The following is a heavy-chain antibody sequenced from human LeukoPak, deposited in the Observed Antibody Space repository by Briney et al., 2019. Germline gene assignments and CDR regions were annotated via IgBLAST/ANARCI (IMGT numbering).Heavy chain of an antibody. D-gene: IGHD2-15*01. V-gene: IGHV1-24*01. CDR2: FDPEDGET. CDR1: GYTLTELS. CDR3: ATLLTNYCSGGSCYRGNWFDP. Sequence: ASVKVSCKVSGYTLTELSMHWVRQAPGKGLEWMGGFDPEDGETIYAQKFQGRVTMTEDTSTDTAHMELSSLRSEDTAVYYCATLLTNYCSGGSCYRGNWFDPWGQGTLVTVSS. J-gene: IGHJ5*02.